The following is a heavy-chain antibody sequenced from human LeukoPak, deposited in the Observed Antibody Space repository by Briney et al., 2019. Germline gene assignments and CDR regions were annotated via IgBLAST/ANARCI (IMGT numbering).Heavy chain of an antibody. D-gene: IGHD6-6*01. Sequence: GGSLRLSCAASGFTFSSYAMSWVRQAPGKGLEWVSGVSGSGGSTYYAESVKGRFTISRDNSKNTLYLQVNSLRAEDTAVYYCATDRYSTSSGDGFDIWGQGTLVTASS. CDR3: ATDRYSTSSGDGFDI. CDR1: GFTFSSYA. CDR2: VSGSGGST. V-gene: IGHV3-23*01. J-gene: IGHJ3*02.